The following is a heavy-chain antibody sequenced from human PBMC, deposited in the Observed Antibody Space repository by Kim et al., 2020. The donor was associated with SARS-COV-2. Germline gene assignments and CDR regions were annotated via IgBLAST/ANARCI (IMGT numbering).Heavy chain of an antibody. CDR2: IYYSGST. D-gene: IGHD3-3*01. J-gene: IGHJ3*02. CDR1: GGSISSSSYY. V-gene: IGHV4-39*01. CDR3: ARRFRSRSLEWLNAFD. Sequence: SETLSLTCTVSGGSISSSSYYWGWIRQPPGKGLEWIGSIYYSGSTYYNPSLKSRVTISVDTSKNQFSLKLSSVTAADTAVYYCARRFRSRSLEWLNAFD.